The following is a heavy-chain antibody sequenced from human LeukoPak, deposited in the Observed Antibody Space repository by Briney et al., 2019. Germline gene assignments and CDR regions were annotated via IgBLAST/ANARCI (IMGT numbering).Heavy chain of an antibody. CDR1: GFSVCSNY. D-gene: IGHD2-15*01. V-gene: IGHV3-53*01. CDR2: IYSGDNT. CDR3: ARDTGSGYCSGGRCRGAFDI. J-gene: IGHJ3*02. Sequence: GGSLRLSCAASGFSVCSNYMTWVRQAPGKGLEWVSVIYSGDNTYYADSVKGRFTISRDISKNTLCLQMNSLRAEDTATYYCARDTGSGYCSGGRCRGAFDIWGQGTTVTVSS.